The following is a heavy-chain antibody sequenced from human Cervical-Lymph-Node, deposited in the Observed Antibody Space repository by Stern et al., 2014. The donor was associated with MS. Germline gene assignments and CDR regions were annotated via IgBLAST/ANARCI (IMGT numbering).Heavy chain of an antibody. CDR1: GFTFSSYW. V-gene: IGHV3-74*02. D-gene: IGHD3-22*01. CDR3: ARAPYYYDTSGYSYSYFDL. Sequence: QLVQSGGGLVQPGGSLRLSCAASGFTFSSYWMHWVRQAPGKGLVWVSRIDSDGSGTTYADSVKGRFTISRDNAKNTLYLQMNSLRAEDTAVYYCARAPYYYDTSGYSYSYFDLWGRGTLVTVSS. J-gene: IGHJ2*01. CDR2: IDSDGSGT.